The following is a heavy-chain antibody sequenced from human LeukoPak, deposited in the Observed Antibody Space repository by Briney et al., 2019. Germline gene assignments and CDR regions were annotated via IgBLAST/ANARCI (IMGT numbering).Heavy chain of an antibody. D-gene: IGHD4-17*01. CDR3: ATKGQSDYGDYVFY. Sequence: HPGGSLRLSCAASGFTFSSYGMHWVRQAPGKGLEWVAFIRYDGSNTYYADSVKGRFTISRDNSKNTLYLQMNSLRAEDTAVYYCATKGQSDYGDYVFYWGQGTLVTVSS. CDR1: GFTFSSYG. CDR2: IRYDGSNT. J-gene: IGHJ4*02. V-gene: IGHV3-30*02.